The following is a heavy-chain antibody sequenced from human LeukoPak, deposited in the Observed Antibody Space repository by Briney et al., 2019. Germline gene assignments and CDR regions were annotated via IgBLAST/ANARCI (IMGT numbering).Heavy chain of an antibody. D-gene: IGHD5-18*01. CDR2: ISHDGSNK. Sequence: PGRSLRLSCAASGLTFSSYAMHWVRQAPGKGLEWVAVISHDGSNKYYADSVKGRFTISRDNSKNTLYLQMNSLRAEDTAVYYCARAAYSYGYGGFDPWGQGTLVTVSS. J-gene: IGHJ5*02. CDR3: ARAAYSYGYGGFDP. CDR1: GLTFSSYA. V-gene: IGHV3-30*04.